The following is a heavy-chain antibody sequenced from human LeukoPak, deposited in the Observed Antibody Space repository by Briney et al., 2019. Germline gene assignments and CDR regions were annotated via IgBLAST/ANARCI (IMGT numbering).Heavy chain of an antibody. J-gene: IGHJ4*02. CDR3: ARLLYTSRWYVDS. V-gene: IGHV4-39*07. CDR1: GGSISSSSYY. D-gene: IGHD6-13*01. CDR2: IYYSGST. Sequence: PSETLSLTCTVSGGSISSSSYYWGWIRQPPGKGLEWIGSIYYSGSTYYNPSLKSRVTISVDTSKNQFSLKLSSVTAADTAVYYCARLLYTSRWYVDSWGQGTLVTVSS.